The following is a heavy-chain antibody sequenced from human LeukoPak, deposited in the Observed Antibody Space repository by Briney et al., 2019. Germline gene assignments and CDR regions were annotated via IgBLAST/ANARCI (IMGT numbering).Heavy chain of an antibody. V-gene: IGHV3-74*03. Sequence: PAGTLRLSCAASGFTFSSYEMNWVRQAPGKGLMWVSRISPDGSTTLYADSVKGRFTISRDNAKNTLYLQMNSLRAEDTAVYYCAKDSARLRGGAVPDYWGQGTLVTVSS. CDR3: AKDSARLRGGAVPDY. J-gene: IGHJ4*02. CDR1: GFTFSSYE. CDR2: ISPDGSTT. D-gene: IGHD4-17*01.